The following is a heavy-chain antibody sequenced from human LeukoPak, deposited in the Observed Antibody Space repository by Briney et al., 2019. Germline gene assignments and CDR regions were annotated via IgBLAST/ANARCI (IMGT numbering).Heavy chain of an antibody. CDR2: INPDSGDT. CDR1: GYTFTGYY. J-gene: IGHJ4*02. Sequence: ASVKVSCKASGYTFTGYYIHWVRQAPGQGLEWMGRINPDSGDTDYAQKFQGRITMTRDTSISTAYMGQGRLRSDDTAVYYCARDGTSPHDYWGQGTLVIVSS. V-gene: IGHV1-2*06. CDR3: ARDGTSPHDY.